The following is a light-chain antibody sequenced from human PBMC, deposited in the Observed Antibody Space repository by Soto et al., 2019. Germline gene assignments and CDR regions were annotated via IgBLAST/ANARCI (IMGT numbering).Light chain of an antibody. Sequence: QAVVTQEPSLTVSPGGTVTLTCGSSTGTVTSIQYPYWFQQKPGQAPRTLIYDTSKKHSWTPARFSGSLLGGRAALTLSGAQPEDEDEYCCMLSYDGGHYVFGTGTKLTVL. CDR2: DTS. J-gene: IGLJ1*01. V-gene: IGLV7-46*01. CDR3: MLSYDGGHYV. CDR1: TGTVTSIQY.